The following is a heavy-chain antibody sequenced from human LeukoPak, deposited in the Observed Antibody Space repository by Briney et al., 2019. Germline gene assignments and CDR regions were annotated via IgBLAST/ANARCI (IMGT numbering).Heavy chain of an antibody. D-gene: IGHD4-23*01. CDR2: IIPIFGTA. CDR3: ARGPSQLRWLRGPFDY. Sequence: SVKVSCKASGGTFSSYAISWVRQAPGQGLEWMGGIIPIFGTANYAQKFQGRVTITTDESTSTAYMELSSLRSDDTAVYYCARGPSQLRWLRGPFDYWGQGTLVTVSS. V-gene: IGHV1-69*05. J-gene: IGHJ4*02. CDR1: GGTFSSYA.